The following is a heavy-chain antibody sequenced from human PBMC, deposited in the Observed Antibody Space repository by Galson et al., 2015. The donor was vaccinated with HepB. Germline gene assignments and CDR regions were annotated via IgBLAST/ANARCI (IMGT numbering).Heavy chain of an antibody. V-gene: IGHV3-11*01. CDR2: ISSSGSTI. D-gene: IGHD4-17*01. J-gene: IGHJ5*02. CDR3: ARAQPSGDGDYEGGGWFDP. CDR1: GFTFSDYY. Sequence: SLRLSCAASGFTFSDYYMSWIRQAPGKGLEWVSYISSSGSTICYADSVKGRFTISRDNAKNSLYLQMNSLRAEDTAVYYCARAQPSGDGDYEGGGWFDPWGQGTLVTVSS.